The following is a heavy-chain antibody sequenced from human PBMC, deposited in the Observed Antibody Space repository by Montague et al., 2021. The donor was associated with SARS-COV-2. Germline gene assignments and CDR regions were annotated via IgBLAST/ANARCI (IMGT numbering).Heavy chain of an antibody. J-gene: IGHJ4*02. CDR3: ARGARQGYGFRLGSFDY. D-gene: IGHD3-10*01. CDR1: GGSFGGHY. V-gene: IGHV4-34*01. CDR2: INHSGST. Sequence: SETLSLTCAVYGGSFGGHYWNWILQPPGKGLEWIGEINHSGSTNNNPSLKSRVTMSVDTSKNQFSLKLSSVTAADTAVYYCARGARQGYGFRLGSFDYWGQGTLVTVSP.